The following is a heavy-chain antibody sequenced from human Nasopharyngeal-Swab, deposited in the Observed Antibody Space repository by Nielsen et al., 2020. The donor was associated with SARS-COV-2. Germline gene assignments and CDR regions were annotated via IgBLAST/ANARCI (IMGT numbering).Heavy chain of an antibody. D-gene: IGHD5-24*01. CDR2: IWYDGSNK. J-gene: IGHJ4*02. CDR1: GFTFSSYG. V-gene: IGHV3-33*01. Sequence: GESLKISCAASGFTFSSYGMHWVRQAPGKGLEWVAVIWYDGSNKYYADSVKGRFTISRDNSKNTLYLQMNSLRAEDTAVYYCARDLPFSYGYNKNPRDYWGQGTLVTVSS. CDR3: ARDLPFSYGYNKNPRDY.